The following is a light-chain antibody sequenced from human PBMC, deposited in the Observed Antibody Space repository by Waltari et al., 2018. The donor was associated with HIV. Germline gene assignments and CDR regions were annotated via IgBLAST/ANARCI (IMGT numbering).Light chain of an antibody. CDR3: RVWHISVWV. CDR1: SGFNVASYS. V-gene: IGLV5-45*03. J-gene: IGLJ3*02. CDR2: YKPDSDT. Sequence: QAVLTQPSYLSASPGASASLTCTLHSGFNVASYSIYWYQQKLGSPPRYLLRYKPDSDTQQGSGVPGRVSGSKGPSANAGILLISGLQSEDEADYYCRVWHISVWVFGGGTKLTVL.